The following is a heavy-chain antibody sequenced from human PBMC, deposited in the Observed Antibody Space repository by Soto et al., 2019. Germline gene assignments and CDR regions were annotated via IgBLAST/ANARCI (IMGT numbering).Heavy chain of an antibody. CDR1: AGSLSSYY. V-gene: IGHV4-59*01. Sequence: PSETLSLTCTVSAGSLSSYYWSWIRQPPGKGLEWIGYIYYSGSTNYNPSLKSRVTISVDTSKNQFSLKLSSVTAADTAVYYCAGVCIMTAFAGVYSLSWREGTLV. CDR3: AGVCIMTAFAGVYSLS. CDR2: IYYSGST. J-gene: IGHJ5*02. D-gene: IGHD3-16*01.